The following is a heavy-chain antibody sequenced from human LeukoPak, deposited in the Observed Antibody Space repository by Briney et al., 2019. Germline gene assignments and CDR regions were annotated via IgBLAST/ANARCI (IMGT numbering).Heavy chain of an antibody. D-gene: IGHD4-17*01. J-gene: IGHJ4*02. CDR2: IKPDGSEK. CDR1: GFTFSSSW. V-gene: IGHV3-7*01. CDR3: AKESADYGVDHYFDY. Sequence: GGSLRLSCAASGFTFSSSWMSWVRQAPGKGLEWVTNIKPDGSEKYYVDSVKGRFTISRDNAKNSLYLQMNSLRAEDTAVYYCAKESADYGVDHYFDYWGQGTLVTVSS.